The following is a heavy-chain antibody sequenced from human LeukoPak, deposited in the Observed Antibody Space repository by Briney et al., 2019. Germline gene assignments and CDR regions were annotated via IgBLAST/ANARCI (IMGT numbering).Heavy chain of an antibody. D-gene: IGHD2-2*01. CDR2: ITTSDGNT. Sequence: PGGSLRLSCAASGFTFSSYTMSWVRQAPGKGLEWVSTITTSDGNTYYADSVKGRFTISRDNSKNTLYLQMNSLRAEDTAVYYCARESCSSTSCYAAIDYWGQGTLVTVSS. J-gene: IGHJ4*02. CDR3: ARESCSSTSCYAAIDY. V-gene: IGHV3-23*01. CDR1: GFTFSSYT.